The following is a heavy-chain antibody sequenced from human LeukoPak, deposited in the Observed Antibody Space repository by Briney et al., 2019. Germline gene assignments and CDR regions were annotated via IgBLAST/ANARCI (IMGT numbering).Heavy chain of an antibody. CDR1: GFTFSSYA. V-gene: IGHV3-23*01. CDR2: ISGSGGRT. D-gene: IGHD2-15*01. Sequence: GGSLRLSCAASGFTFSSYAMSWVRQAPGKGLEWVSTISGSGGRTYYADSVKGRFTISRDNSKNTVYLQMSGLRAEDTAVYYCAKGVVAAIIDYWGQGTLVTVSS. J-gene: IGHJ4*02. CDR3: AKGVVAAIIDY.